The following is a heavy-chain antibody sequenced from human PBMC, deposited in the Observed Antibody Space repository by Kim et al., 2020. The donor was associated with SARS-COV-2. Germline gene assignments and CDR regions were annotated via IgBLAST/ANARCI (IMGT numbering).Heavy chain of an antibody. J-gene: IGHJ4*02. V-gene: IGHV3-23*01. Sequence: YADSVKGRFTISRDNPKNTLYLQMNSLRAEDTALYYCAKGGRVGNYYFDYWGQGTLVPVSS. D-gene: IGHD1-26*01. CDR3: AKGGRVGNYYFDY.